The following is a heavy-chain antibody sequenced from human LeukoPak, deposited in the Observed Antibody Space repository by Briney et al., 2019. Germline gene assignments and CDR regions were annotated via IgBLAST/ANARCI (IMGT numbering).Heavy chain of an antibody. J-gene: IGHJ1*01. Sequence: SETLSLTCTVSGGSISSGGYYWSWIRQHPGKGLEWIGYIYYSGSTYYNPSLKSRVTISVDTSKNQFSLKLSSVTAADTAVYYCAGTVAGNYFQHWGQGTLVTVSS. CDR3: AGTVAGNYFQH. CDR2: IYYSGST. CDR1: GGSISSGGYY. V-gene: IGHV4-31*03. D-gene: IGHD6-19*01.